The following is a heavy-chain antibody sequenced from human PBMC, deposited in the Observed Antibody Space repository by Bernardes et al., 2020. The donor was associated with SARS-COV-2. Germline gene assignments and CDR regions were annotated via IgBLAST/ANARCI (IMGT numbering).Heavy chain of an antibody. J-gene: IGHJ5*02. Sequence: SETLSLTCTVSGASINSVRYYWSWIRQTAGKGLEWIGRFYTSTNTRYNPSLKSRVSISVDTSKNQFSLELRSVTAADTGVYYCARRLAEYNWFDPWGQGILVTVSS. CDR3: ARRLAEYNWFDP. V-gene: IGHV4-61*02. D-gene: IGHD6-19*01. CDR2: FYTSTNT. CDR1: GASINSVRYY.